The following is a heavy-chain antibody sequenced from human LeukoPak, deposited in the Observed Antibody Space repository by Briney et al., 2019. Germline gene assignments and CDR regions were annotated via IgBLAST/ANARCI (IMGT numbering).Heavy chain of an antibody. CDR1: GYTFTGYY. D-gene: IGHD3-10*01. CDR2: INPNSGGT. Sequence: ASVKVSCKASGYTFTGYYMHWVRQAPGQGLEWMGWINPNSGGTNYAQKFQGRVTMTRDKSIRTAYMELSRLTSDDAAVYYCARNIWFGESADAFDIWGQGTMVTVSS. CDR3: ARNIWFGESADAFDI. V-gene: IGHV1-2*02. J-gene: IGHJ3*02.